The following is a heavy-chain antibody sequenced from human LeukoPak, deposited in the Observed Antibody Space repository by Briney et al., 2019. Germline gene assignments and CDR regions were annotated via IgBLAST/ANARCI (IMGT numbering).Heavy chain of an antibody. CDR1: GFTVSSNY. CDR2: INSDGSST. Sequence: PGGSLRLSCAASGFTVSSNYMSWVRQAPGKGLVWVSRINSDGSSTSYADSVKGRFTISRDNAKNTLYLQMNSLRAEDTAVYYCAREGYYYDSSGLDYYYYYMDVWGKGTTVTVSS. CDR3: AREGYYYDSSGLDYYYYYMDV. V-gene: IGHV3-74*01. J-gene: IGHJ6*03. D-gene: IGHD3-22*01.